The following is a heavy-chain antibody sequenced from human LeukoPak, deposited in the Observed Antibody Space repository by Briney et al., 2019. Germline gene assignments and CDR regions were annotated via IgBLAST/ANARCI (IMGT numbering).Heavy chain of an antibody. J-gene: IGHJ4*02. Sequence: PGGSLRLSCEASEFTFRNYWMHWVRQAPGKGLVWVSRIDNDGSDTIYADSVKGRFTISRDNSKNTLYVQMNSLRTEDTAIYYCAKGPDSSGYYSLDYWGQGTLVTVSS. V-gene: IGHV3-74*01. D-gene: IGHD3-22*01. CDR3: AKGPDSSGYYSLDY. CDR1: EFTFRNYW. CDR2: IDNDGSDT.